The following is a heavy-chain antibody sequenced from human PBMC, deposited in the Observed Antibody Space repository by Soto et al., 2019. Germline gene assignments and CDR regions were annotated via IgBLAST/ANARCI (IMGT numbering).Heavy chain of an antibody. CDR3: ALWGFRDGNNSKYNYSGMDV. D-gene: IGHD1-1*01. V-gene: IGHV1-69*01. CDR2: IIPIFGTA. Sequence: VQLVQSGAEVKKPGSSVKLSCKASGGTFNRYTISWVRPAPGQGLEWMGGIIPIFGTANYAQKFQGRVAIIADESTSAAYMELRSLRSEDTAVYYCALWGFRDGNNSKYNYSGMDVWGQGTTVTVSS. J-gene: IGHJ6*02. CDR1: GGTFNRYT.